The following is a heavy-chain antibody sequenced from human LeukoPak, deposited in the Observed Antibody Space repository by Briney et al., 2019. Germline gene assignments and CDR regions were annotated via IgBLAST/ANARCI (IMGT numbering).Heavy chain of an antibody. CDR1: GGSINSDSYQ. V-gene: IGHV4-61*02. CDR3: ARAKQRIAVAGGGGMDV. Sequence: PSQTLSLTCTVSGGSINSDSYQGSWIRQPAGKGMEWIGRSYTSGSTNYNPSLKNRATISVDTSKNQFSLKLTSVTAADTAVYYCARAKQRIAVAGGGGMDVWGKGTTVTVSS. D-gene: IGHD6-19*01. J-gene: IGHJ6*04. CDR2: SYTSGST.